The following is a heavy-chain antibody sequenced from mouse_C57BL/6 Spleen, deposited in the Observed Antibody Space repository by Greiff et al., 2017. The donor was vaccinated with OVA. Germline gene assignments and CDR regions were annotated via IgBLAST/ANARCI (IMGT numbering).Heavy chain of an antibody. J-gene: IGHJ2*01. Sequence: VQLKQSGAELVRPGASVKLSCTASGFNIKDDYMHWVKQRPEQGLEWIGWIDPENGDTEYASKFQGKATITADTSSNTAYLQLSSLTSEDTAVYYGTTGYSNYDSYWGQGTTLTVSS. CDR2: IDPENGDT. CDR1: GFNIKDDY. CDR3: TTGYSNYDSY. D-gene: IGHD2-5*01. V-gene: IGHV14-4*01.